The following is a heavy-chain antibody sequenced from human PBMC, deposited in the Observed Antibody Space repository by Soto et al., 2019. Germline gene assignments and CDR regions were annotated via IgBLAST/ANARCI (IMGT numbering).Heavy chain of an antibody. J-gene: IGHJ5*02. CDR1: GGSISGYY. CDR3: ARVTGP. CDR2: IDYYGST. Sequence: SETLFLTCTVSGGSISGYYWSWIRQPPGKRLEWIGYIDYYGSTYYNPSLKSRVTISVDRSKNQFSLKLSSVTAADTAVYYCARVTGPWGQGTLVTVSS. V-gene: IGHV4-59*12. D-gene: IGHD7-27*01.